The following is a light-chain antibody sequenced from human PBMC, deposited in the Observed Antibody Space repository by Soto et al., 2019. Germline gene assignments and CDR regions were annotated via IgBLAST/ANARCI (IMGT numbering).Light chain of an antibody. J-gene: IGKJ3*01. V-gene: IGKV3-11*01. CDR2: DAS. CDR3: QQRSNWPPGVT. Sequence: IVFTQSPATLSLSPGERATLSCSASQSVSSYLAWYQQKPGQAPRLLIYDASNRATGIPARFSGSGSGTDFTLTISSLEPEDFAVYYCQQRSNWPPGVTFGPGTKVDIK. CDR1: QSVSSY.